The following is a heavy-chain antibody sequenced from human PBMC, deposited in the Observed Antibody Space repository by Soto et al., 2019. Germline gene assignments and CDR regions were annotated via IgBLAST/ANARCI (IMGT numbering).Heavy chain of an antibody. J-gene: IGHJ4*02. CDR1: GFTFSSYG. V-gene: IGHV3-33*01. CDR2: IWYDGSNK. CDR3: ARVLSGGYYAHFDY. D-gene: IGHD3-22*01. Sequence: QVQLVESGGGVVQPGRSLRLSCAASGFTFSSYGMHWVRQAPGKGLEWVAVIWYDGSNKYYADTVKGRFTISRDNSKNTRYLQMNSLRAGDTAVYYCARVLSGGYYAHFDYWGQGTLVTVSS.